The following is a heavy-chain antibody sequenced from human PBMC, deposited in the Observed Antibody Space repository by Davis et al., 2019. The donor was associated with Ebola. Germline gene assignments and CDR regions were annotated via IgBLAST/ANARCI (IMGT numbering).Heavy chain of an antibody. V-gene: IGHV3-11*01. Sequence: SCAASGFTFSDYYMTWIRQAPGKGLEWVSYISSFGNVVYYADSVKGRFTISRDNAKNSLHLQMNSLRAEDTAVYYCARSLFGSTSWFDPWGQGTLVTVSS. CDR2: ISSFGNVV. J-gene: IGHJ5*02. CDR1: GFTFSDYY. D-gene: IGHD3-3*01. CDR3: ARSLFGSTSWFDP.